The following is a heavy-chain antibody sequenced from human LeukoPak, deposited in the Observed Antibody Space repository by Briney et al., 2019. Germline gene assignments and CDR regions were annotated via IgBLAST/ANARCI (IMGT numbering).Heavy chain of an antibody. D-gene: IGHD2-21*01. CDR3: ARGAKGDLYDY. CDR2: ISSNGDST. V-gene: IGHV3-64*01. CDR1: GFTFSSYA. J-gene: IGHJ4*02. Sequence: GGSLRLSCAASGFTFSSYAMHWVRQVPGKGLEYVSAISSNGDSTYYANSVKGRFTISRDNSKNTLYLQMGSLRAEDMAVYYCARGAKGDLYDYWGQGTLVTVSS.